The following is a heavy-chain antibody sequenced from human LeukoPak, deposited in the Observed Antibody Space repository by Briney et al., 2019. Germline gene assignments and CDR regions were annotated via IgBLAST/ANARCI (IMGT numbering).Heavy chain of an antibody. J-gene: IGHJ4*02. CDR1: GFTFSSYS. D-gene: IGHD5-12*01. CDR2: ITTSGGAK. V-gene: IGHV3-48*01. Sequence: GGSLRLSCAASGFTFSSYSMNWVRQAPGKGLEWISYITTSGGAKNYADSVKGRFTISRDNAENSLYLQMSSLRAEDTAIYYCARDQLAYSGYDTLFAYWGQGTLVTVSS. CDR3: ARDQLAYSGYDTLFAY.